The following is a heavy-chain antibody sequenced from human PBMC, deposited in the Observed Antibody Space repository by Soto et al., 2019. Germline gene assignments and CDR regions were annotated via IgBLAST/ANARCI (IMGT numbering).Heavy chain of an antibody. CDR3: ASNYYDSSGYYDY. CDR1: GFTFSSYE. J-gene: IGHJ4*02. CDR2: ISSSGSTI. Sequence: GGSLRLSCAASGFTFSSYEMNWVRQAPGKGLEWVSYISSSGSTIYYADSVKGRFIISRDNAKNSLYLQMNSLRAEDTAVYYCASNYYDSSGYYDYWGQGTLVTVSS. D-gene: IGHD3-22*01. V-gene: IGHV3-48*03.